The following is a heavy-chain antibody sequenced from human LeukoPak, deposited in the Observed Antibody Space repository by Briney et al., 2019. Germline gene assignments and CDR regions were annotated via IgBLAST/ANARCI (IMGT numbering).Heavy chain of an antibody. CDR3: ARGPRSPYSFDY. V-gene: IGHV4-39*01. CDR2: IYYSGST. J-gene: IGHJ4*02. CDR1: GGSISSSYYY. Sequence: SETLSLTCTVSGGSISSSYYYWGWIRQPPGKGLEWIGSIYYSGSTYYNPSLKSRVTISVDTSKNQFSLKLSSLTAADTAVYYCARGPRSPYSFDYWGQGTLVTVSS.